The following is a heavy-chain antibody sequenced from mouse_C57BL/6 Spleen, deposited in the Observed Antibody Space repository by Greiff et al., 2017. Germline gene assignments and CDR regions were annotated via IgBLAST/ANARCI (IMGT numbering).Heavy chain of an antibody. J-gene: IGHJ2*01. V-gene: IGHV14-3*01. CDR1: GFNIKNTY. D-gene: IGHD1-1*01. Sequence: EVKLQESVAELVRPGASVKLSCTASGFNIKNTYMHWVKQRPEQGLEWIGRIDPANGNTKYAPKFQGKATITADTSSNTAYLQLSSLTSEDTAIYYCARSTTIVAKRYFDYWGQGTTLTVSS. CDR2: IDPANGNT. CDR3: ARSTTIVAKRYFDY.